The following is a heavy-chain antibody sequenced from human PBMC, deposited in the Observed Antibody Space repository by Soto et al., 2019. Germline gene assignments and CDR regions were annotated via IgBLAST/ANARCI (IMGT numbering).Heavy chain of an antibody. D-gene: IGHD6-25*01. CDR3: AKDARYSSDYYYYMDV. CDR2: ISWNSGSI. Sequence: EVQLVESGGGLVQPGRSLRLSCAASGFTFDDYAMHWVRQAPGKGLEWVSGISWNSGSIGYADSVKGRFTISRDNAKNALYLQMNSLRAEDTALYYCAKDARYSSDYYYYMDVWGKVTTVTVSS. J-gene: IGHJ6*03. V-gene: IGHV3-9*01. CDR1: GFTFDDYA.